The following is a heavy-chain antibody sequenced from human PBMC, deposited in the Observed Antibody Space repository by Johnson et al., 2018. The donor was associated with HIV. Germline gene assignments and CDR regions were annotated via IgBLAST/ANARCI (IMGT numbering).Heavy chain of an antibody. CDR1: GFTFSNVW. D-gene: IGHD3-3*01. Sequence: MQLVESGGGLVKPGGSLRLSCAASGFTFSNVWMTWVRQAPGKGLEWVGRIKRKIEGETTDYAAPVKGRFTISRDNSKNTLYLQMNSLRAEDTAVYYCTRRSPYDAFDIWGQGTMVTVSS. J-gene: IGHJ3*02. CDR2: IKRKIEGETT. CDR3: TRRSPYDAFDI. V-gene: IGHV3-15*01.